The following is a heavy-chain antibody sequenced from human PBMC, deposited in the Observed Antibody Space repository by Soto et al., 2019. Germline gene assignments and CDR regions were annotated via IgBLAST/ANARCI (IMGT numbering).Heavy chain of an antibody. CDR3: ARDGQWLPRDGLRSSYYFDY. V-gene: IGHV3-33*01. D-gene: IGHD6-19*01. CDR1: GFNFSSYV. Sequence: QVQLVESGGGVVQPGRSLRLSCAASGFNFSSYVMHWVRQAPGKGLEWVAVIWYDGGNKYYADSVKGRFTISRDHSKNTLVLQMDSLRAEDTAVYYCARDGQWLPRDGLRSSYYFDYWGQGTLVTVSS. CDR2: IWYDGGNK. J-gene: IGHJ4*02.